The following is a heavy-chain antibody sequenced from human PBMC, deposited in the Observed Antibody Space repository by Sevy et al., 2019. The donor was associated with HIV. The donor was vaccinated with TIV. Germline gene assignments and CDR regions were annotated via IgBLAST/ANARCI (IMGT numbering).Heavy chain of an antibody. Sequence: GGSLRLSCVASGLTFSRLGMHWVRQAPGRGLEWVAIISNDGSDKEYADSVKGRFTISRDNSKDMLYLQMNSLRLEDTAVYYCANSRGKYDGSSWLYYHYAVDVWGQGTTVTVSS. CDR2: ISNDGSDK. V-gene: IGHV3-30*18. D-gene: IGHD6-13*01. CDR3: ANSRGKYDGSSWLYYHYAVDV. CDR1: GLTFSRLG. J-gene: IGHJ6*02.